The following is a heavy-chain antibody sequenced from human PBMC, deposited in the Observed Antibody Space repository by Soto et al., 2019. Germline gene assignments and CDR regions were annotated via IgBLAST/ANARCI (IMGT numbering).Heavy chain of an antibody. V-gene: IGHV4-39*01. Sequence: PSETRSRTWPVSGGSINRRIYYWVWIRQSPGKGLEWIGSIYYSGSTYYNPSLKSRVAMSVDTSKNQFSLKLRSVSAADTAVYYCARQRTSVVTQAYFDDWGQGSLVTVSS. J-gene: IGHJ4*02. CDR2: IYYSGST. D-gene: IGHD2-21*02. CDR3: ARQRTSVVTQAYFDD. CDR1: GGSINRRIYY.